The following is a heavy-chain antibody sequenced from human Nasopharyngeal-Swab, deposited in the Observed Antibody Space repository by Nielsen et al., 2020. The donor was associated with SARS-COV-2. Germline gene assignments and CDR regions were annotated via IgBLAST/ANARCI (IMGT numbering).Heavy chain of an antibody. D-gene: IGHD6-13*01. J-gene: IGHJ6*02. CDR1: GFTFSSYS. CDR3: ARDRQQGYYYGMDV. Sequence: GESLKISCAASGFTFSSYSMNWVRQAPGKGLEWVSSISSSSSYIYYADSVKGRFTISRDNAKNSLYLQMNSLRAEDTAVYYCARDRQQGYYYGMDVWCQGTTVTVSS. V-gene: IGHV3-21*01. CDR2: ISSSSSYI.